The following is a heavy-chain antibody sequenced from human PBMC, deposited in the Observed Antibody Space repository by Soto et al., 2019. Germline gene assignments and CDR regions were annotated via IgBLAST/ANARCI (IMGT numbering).Heavy chain of an antibody. CDR1: GGTFNSFA. CDR3: ARGPPYSSGWYVSRNWFAP. D-gene: IGHD6-13*01. CDR2: IIPIFATS. J-gene: IGHJ5*02. V-gene: IGHV1-69*01. Sequence: QVQLVQSGAEVRKPGSSVNVSCKASGGTFNSFAISWVRQAPGQGLEWMGGIIPIFATSNYPQWFQGRVTITADESTGTAYMELSSLRSEDTAVYYCARGPPYSSGWYVSRNWFAPWGQGTLVTVSS.